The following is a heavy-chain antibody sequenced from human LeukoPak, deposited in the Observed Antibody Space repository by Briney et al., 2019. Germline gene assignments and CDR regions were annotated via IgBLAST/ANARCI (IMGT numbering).Heavy chain of an antibody. D-gene: IGHD3-22*01. Sequence: PGRSLRLSCAASGFTFSSYAMHWVRQAPGKGLEWVAVISYDGSNKYYADSVKGRFTISRDNSKNTLYLQMNSLRAEDTAVYYCAREMYYYDSSGYTFDYWGQGTLVTVSS. CDR2: ISYDGSNK. CDR3: AREMYYYDSSGYTFDY. J-gene: IGHJ4*02. V-gene: IGHV3-30-3*01. CDR1: GFTFSSYA.